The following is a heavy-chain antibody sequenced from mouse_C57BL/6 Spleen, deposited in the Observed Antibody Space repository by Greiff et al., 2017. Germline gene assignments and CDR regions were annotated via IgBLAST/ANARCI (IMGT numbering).Heavy chain of an antibody. J-gene: IGHJ2*01. D-gene: IGHD1-1*01. CDR3: ARSDYYGSSPYYFDY. CDR1: GYSFTDYN. Sequence: EVQLQQSGPELVKPGASVKISCKASGYSFTDYNMTWVKQSNGKSLEWIGEINPNYGTTSYNQKFKGKATLTVDQSSSTAYMQLNSLTSEDSAVYYGARSDYYGSSPYYFDYWGQGTTLTVSS. CDR2: INPNYGTT. V-gene: IGHV1-39*01.